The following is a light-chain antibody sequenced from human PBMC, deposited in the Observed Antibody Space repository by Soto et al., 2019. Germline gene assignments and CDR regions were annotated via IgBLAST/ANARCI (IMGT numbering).Light chain of an antibody. V-gene: IGKV3-20*01. J-gene: IGKJ1*01. Sequence: EIVLTQSPGTLSLSPGERATLSCRASQSVSSRSLAWYQRKPGQAPRLLIYGASSRATGIPDRFGVSGSGTDFNSTISRLEPEGLTVYYGQQDGRSPRTFGQGTKVEIK. CDR1: QSVSSRS. CDR2: GAS. CDR3: QQDGRSPRT.